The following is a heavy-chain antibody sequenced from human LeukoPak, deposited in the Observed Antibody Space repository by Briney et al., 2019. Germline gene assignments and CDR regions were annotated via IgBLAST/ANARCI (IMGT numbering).Heavy chain of an antibody. CDR1: GFTFSSYA. V-gene: IGHV3-33*01. J-gene: IGHJ4*02. CDR2: IWYDGTNK. CDR3: ARAAYDSSGYLTL. Sequence: GVSLRLSCAASGFTFSSYAMHWVRQAPGKGLEWVAVIWYDGTNKYYADSVKGRFTISRDSSKNTLYLQMNSLRAEDTALYYCARAAYDSSGYLTLWGQGTLVTVSS. D-gene: IGHD3-22*01.